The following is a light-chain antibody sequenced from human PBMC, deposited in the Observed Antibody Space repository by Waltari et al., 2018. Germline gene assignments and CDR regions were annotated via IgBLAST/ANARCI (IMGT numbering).Light chain of an antibody. CDR2: DDR. CDR3: QVGHDGEPLV. V-gene: IGLV3-21*02. CDR1: NIGRKS. Sequence: SYVLTQPPSLSVAPGQTARISCGGNNIGRKSVHWYQQRPGQAPVLVVYDDRARPSGVPARLSGSNSGNTATQTIGRVEAGEVACYYGQVGHDGEPLVFGGGTKLTGL. J-gene: IGLJ3*02.